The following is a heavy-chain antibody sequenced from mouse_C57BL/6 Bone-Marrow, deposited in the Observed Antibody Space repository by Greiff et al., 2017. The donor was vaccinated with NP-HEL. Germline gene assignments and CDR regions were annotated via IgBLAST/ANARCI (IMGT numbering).Heavy chain of an antibody. CDR1: GYTFTSYW. V-gene: IGHV1-61*01. CDR2: IYPSDSET. Sequence: QVQLKQPGAELVRPGSSVKLSFKASGYTFTSYWMDWVKQRPGQGLEWIGNIYPSDSETHYNQKFKDKATLTVDKSSSTAYMQLSSLTSEDSAVYYCAVSSHFDYWGQGTTLTVSS. D-gene: IGHD1-1*01. J-gene: IGHJ2*01. CDR3: AVSSHFDY.